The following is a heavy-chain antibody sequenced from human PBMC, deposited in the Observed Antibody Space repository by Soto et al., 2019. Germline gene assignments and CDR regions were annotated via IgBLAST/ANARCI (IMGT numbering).Heavy chain of an antibody. J-gene: IGHJ5*02. CDR2: IKQDGSEK. V-gene: IGHV3-7*01. CDR3: ASYSSSWYFWFDP. D-gene: IGHD6-13*01. CDR1: GFPFSSYW. Sequence: GGSLRLSCAASGFPFSSYWMSWVRQAPGKGLEWVANIKQDGSEKYYVDPVKGRFTISRDNAKNSLYLQMNSLRAEDTAVYYCASYSSSWYFWFDPWGQGTLVTVS.